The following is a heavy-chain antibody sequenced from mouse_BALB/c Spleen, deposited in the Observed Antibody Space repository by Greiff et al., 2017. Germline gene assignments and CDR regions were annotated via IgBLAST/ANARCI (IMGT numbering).Heavy chain of an antibody. CDR2: ISYDGSN. J-gene: IGHJ2*01. V-gene: IGHV3-6*02. CDR1: GYSITSGYY. Sequence: EVQLQESGPGLVKPSQSLSLTCSVTGYSITSGYYWNWIRQFPGNKLEWMGYISYDGSNNYNPSLKNRISITRDTSKNQFFLKLNSVTTEDTATYYCARERGYGNYYFDYWGQGTTLTVSS. D-gene: IGHD2-1*01. CDR3: ARERGYGNYYFDY.